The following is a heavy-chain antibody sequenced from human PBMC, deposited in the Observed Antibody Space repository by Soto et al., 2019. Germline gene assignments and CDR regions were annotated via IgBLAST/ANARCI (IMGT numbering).Heavy chain of an antibody. J-gene: IGHJ6*02. Sequence: PXESLKISWKGSGDSFASYGVGWVRQMPGKGLEWMGIIYPGDSDTRYSPSFQGQVTISADKSISTAYLQWSSLKASDTAMYYCARHYSSSWQYYYYYYGMDVWAQGTTVTVSS. CDR3: ARHYSSSWQYYYYYYGMDV. V-gene: IGHV5-51*01. CDR2: IYPGDSDT. D-gene: IGHD6-13*01. CDR1: GDSFASYG.